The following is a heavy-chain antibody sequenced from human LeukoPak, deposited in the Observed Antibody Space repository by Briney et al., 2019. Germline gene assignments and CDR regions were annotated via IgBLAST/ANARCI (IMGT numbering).Heavy chain of an antibody. J-gene: IGHJ4*02. V-gene: IGHV4-59*01. CDR1: GGSISSYY. Sequence: PSETLPLTCTVSGGSISSYYWSWIRQPPGKGLEWIGYIYYSGSTNYNPSLKSRVTISVDTSKNQFSLKLSSVTAADTAVYYCARDKAIDYYGSGSYYNGFDYWGQGTLVTVSS. D-gene: IGHD3-10*01. CDR3: ARDKAIDYYGSGSYYNGFDY. CDR2: IYYSGST.